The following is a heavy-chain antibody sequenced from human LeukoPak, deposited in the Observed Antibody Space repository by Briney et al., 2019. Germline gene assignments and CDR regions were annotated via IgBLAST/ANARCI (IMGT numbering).Heavy chain of an antibody. J-gene: IGHJ4*02. D-gene: IGHD3-10*01. V-gene: IGHV4-59*12. CDR2: IYYSGST. CDR1: GGSISSYY. CDR3: ARVKGDYYGSGSYNLDY. Sequence: SETLSLTCTVSGGSISSYYWSWIRQPPGKGLEWIGYIYYSGSTNYNPSLKSRVTISVDTSKNQFSLKLSSVTAADTAVYYCARVKGDYYGSGSYNLDYWGQGTLVTVSS.